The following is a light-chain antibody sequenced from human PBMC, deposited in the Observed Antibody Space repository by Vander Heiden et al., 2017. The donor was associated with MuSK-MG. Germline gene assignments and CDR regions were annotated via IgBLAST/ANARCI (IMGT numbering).Light chain of an antibody. V-gene: IGLV2-14*03. J-gene: IGLJ1*01. CDR3: CSYTSSSPLYV. CDR2: DVN. Sequence: QSALTQPASVSGSPGQSITISCTGSSSDVGGYNYVSWYQQHPGKAPKLMIFDVNNRPSVVSNRFSGSKSGNTASLTISGLQAEDEADYYCCSYTSSSPLYVFGAGTKVTVL. CDR1: SSDVGGYNY.